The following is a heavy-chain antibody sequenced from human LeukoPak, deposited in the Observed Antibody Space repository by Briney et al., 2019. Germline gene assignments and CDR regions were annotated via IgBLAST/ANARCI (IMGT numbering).Heavy chain of an antibody. J-gene: IGHJ5*02. V-gene: IGHV4-39*07. CDR2: ISYSGST. CDR1: GGSISSSNYY. Sequence: IPSETLSLTCTVSGGSISSSNYYWGWIRQPPGKGLEWIGYISYSGSTYYNPSLKSRVTISLDTSKNQFSLKLGSVTAADTAVYYCARDKGSSSWLQWGWFDPWGQGTLVTVSS. D-gene: IGHD6-13*01. CDR3: ARDKGSSSWLQWGWFDP.